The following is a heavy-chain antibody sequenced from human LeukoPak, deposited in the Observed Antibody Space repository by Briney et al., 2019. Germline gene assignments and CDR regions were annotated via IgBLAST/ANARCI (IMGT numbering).Heavy chain of an antibody. CDR2: IYYSGTT. J-gene: IGHJ1*01. CDR1: GASIDSYY. D-gene: IGHD2-2*01. V-gene: IGHV4-59*12. CDR3: ARPTPYCSSTSCYLRRRGYFQH. Sequence: SETLSLTCTISGASIDSYYWSWIQQPPGKGLEWLGYIYYSGTTNYNPSLKRRVTISVDTSKNQFSLKLSSVTAADTAVYYCARPTPYCSSTSCYLRRRGYFQHWGQGTLVTVSS.